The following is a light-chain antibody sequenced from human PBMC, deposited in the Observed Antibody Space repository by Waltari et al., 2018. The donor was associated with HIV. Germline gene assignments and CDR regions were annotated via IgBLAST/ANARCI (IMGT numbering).Light chain of an antibody. CDR3: SSYTSSSTLV. J-gene: IGLJ2*01. CDR1: SSDVGGYNY. Sequence: QSALTQPASVSGSPGQSITISCTGTSSDVGGYNYVSWYQPYPGKAPKLMIYEVSSRPSGVSNRFSGSKSGNTASLTISGLQAEDEADYYCSSYTSSSTLVFGGGSKLTVL. V-gene: IGLV2-14*01. CDR2: EVS.